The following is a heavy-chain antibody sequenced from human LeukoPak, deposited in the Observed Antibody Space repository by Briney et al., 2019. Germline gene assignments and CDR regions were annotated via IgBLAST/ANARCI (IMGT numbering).Heavy chain of an antibody. V-gene: IGHV4-31*03. CDR1: GGSISSGGYY. Sequence: SETLSLTCTVSGGSISSGGYYWSWIRQHPGKGLEWIGYIYYSGSTNYNPSLKSRVTISVDTSKNQFSLKLSSVTAADTAVYYRAITDTAVAAANFDYWGQGTLVTVSS. D-gene: IGHD6-13*01. CDR3: AITDTAVAAANFDY. CDR2: IYYSGST. J-gene: IGHJ4*02.